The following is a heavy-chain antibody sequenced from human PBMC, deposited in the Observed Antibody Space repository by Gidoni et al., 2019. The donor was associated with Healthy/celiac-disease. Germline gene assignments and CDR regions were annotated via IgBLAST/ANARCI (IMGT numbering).Heavy chain of an antibody. CDR1: GFTFSSYA. V-gene: IGHV3-23*01. J-gene: IGHJ4*02. D-gene: IGHD1-26*01. CDR3: AKESERWVGATKSYFDY. CDR2: ISGSGGST. Sequence: EVQLLESGGGLVQPGGSLRLSCAASGFTFSSYAMSWVRQSPGKGLEWVSAISGSGGSTYYADSVKGRFTISRDNSKNTLYLQMNSLRAEDTAVYYCAKESERWVGATKSYFDYWGQGTLVTVSS.